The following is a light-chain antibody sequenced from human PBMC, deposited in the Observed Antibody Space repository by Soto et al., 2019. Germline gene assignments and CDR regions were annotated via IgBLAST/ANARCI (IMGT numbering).Light chain of an antibody. J-gene: IGLJ3*02. Sequence: QSALTQPRSVSGSPGQSVTISCTGTSSDVGGYSYVSWYLQHPGKAPKLMIFDVNKRPSGVPNRFSGSKSGNTASLTISGLRAEDEADYYCCSYAGSYTVFGGGTKVTVL. CDR1: SSDVGGYSY. V-gene: IGLV2-11*01. CDR3: CSYAGSYTV. CDR2: DVN.